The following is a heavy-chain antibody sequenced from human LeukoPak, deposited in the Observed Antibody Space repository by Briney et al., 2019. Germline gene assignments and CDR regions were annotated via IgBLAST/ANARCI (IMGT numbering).Heavy chain of an antibody. CDR1: GFTFNSYG. D-gene: IGHD1-1*01. CDR2: IRNSDGMT. V-gene: IGHV3-23*01. J-gene: IGHJ4*02. CDR3: AKGQERESRLDS. Sequence: GGSLRLSCAASGFTFNSYGMHWVRQAPGQGLEWVSGIRNSDGMTYYADSVRGRFTISTDTFKNTLYLQMNTLRAEDTALYYCAKGQERESRLDSWGQGTQVTVSS.